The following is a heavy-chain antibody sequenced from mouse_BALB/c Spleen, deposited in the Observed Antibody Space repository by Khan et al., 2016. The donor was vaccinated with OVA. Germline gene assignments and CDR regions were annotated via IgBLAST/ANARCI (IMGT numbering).Heavy chain of an antibody. Sequence: EVQLQESGPGLVKPSQSLSLTCTVTGYSITSDYACNWIRQFPGNQLERMAYITYSGATSYSPSLQSRVSVTRDTSKNQSFLQLNSVTAEDTATCYCVRERTYWGQGTPLTVSA. CDR3: VRERTY. CDR2: ITYSGAT. J-gene: IGHJ3*01. CDR1: GYSITSDYA. V-gene: IGHV3-2*02.